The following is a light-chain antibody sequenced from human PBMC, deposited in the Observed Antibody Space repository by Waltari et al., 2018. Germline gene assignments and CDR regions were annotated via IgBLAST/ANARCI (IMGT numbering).Light chain of an antibody. V-gene: IGKV3-15*01. Sequence: ETVMSQSPVTLSVSPGATVTLSCRASQSVSNNVAWYQQTPGQAPRLLIYAAFSRGNAIPARFGGSGSGTDFTLTITPLQSEDFGVYYCQQYHEWPYTFGQGTKLE. J-gene: IGKJ2*01. CDR1: QSVSNN. CDR2: AAF. CDR3: QQYHEWPYT.